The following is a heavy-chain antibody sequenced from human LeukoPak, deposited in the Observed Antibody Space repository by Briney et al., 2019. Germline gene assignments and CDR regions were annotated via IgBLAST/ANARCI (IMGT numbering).Heavy chain of an antibody. J-gene: IGHJ4*02. D-gene: IGHD6-13*01. Sequence: GGSLLLSCAASGFIFSIYSMNWVRQAPGKGLEWVSSISSSSSYIYYADSVKGRFTISRDNAKNSLYLQMNSLRAEDTAVYYCAREGAAGYYFDYWGQGTLVTVSS. CDR1: GFIFSIYS. CDR2: ISSSSSYI. CDR3: AREGAAGYYFDY. V-gene: IGHV3-21*01.